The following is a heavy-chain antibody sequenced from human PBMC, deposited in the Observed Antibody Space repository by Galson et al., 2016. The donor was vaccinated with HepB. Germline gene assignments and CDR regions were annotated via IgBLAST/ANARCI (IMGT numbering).Heavy chain of an antibody. Sequence: SLRLSCAASGFTFSSYNMNWVRQAPGKGLEWVSYISSSSSYIHYADSVKGRFTISRDNAKNSLYLQMTRLRAEDTAVYYCAREGGEWLRLGYQHYGLDVWGQGTTVTVSS. D-gene: IGHD5-12*01. J-gene: IGHJ6*02. CDR3: AREGGEWLRLGYQHYGLDV. CDR1: GFTFSSYN. CDR2: ISSSSSYI. V-gene: IGHV3-21*01.